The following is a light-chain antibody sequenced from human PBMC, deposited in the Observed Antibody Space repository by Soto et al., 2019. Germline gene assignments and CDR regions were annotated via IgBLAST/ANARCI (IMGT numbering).Light chain of an antibody. CDR3: SSWAASLNGYV. CDR1: SSNIGSKT. J-gene: IGLJ1*01. V-gene: IGLV1-44*01. Sequence: QAVVTQPPSASGTPGQRVTISCSGSSSNIGSKTVNWYQQLPGTVPKLLIYNSYQRPSGVPDRFSASKSGTSASLAISGLQSEDEADYYCSSWAASLNGYVFGTGTKLTVL. CDR2: NSY.